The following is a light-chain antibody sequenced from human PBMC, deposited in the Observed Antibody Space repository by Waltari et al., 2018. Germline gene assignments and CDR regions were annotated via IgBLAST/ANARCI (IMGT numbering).Light chain of an antibody. J-gene: IGLJ2*01. CDR1: HSGNTS. CDR3: QAWDSGTVV. Sequence: SYELTQPPSVSVSPGQTASITCSAAHSGNTSVYWYQQKSAQSPVLVIYKGDKRPSGMSERFSGSNSGNTATLTISGTQAMDEAYYYCQAWDSGTVVFGGGTKLTVL. V-gene: IGLV3-1*01. CDR2: KGD.